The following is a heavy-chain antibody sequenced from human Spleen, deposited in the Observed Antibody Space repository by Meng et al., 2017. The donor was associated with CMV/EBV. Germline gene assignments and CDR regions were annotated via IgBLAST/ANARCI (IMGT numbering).Heavy chain of an antibody. CDR2: IGSAGDR. CDR3: VRDSSLDQ. CDR1: GFSFSSHD. V-gene: IGHV3-13*01. Sequence: GESLKISCAASGFSFSSHDMHWVRQTPGKGLEWVSSIGSAGDRYYAGSVKGRFTISRENAKNSFSLQMNSLRAEDTAVYYCVRDSSLDQWGQGTLVTVSS. J-gene: IGHJ4*02. D-gene: IGHD2-2*01.